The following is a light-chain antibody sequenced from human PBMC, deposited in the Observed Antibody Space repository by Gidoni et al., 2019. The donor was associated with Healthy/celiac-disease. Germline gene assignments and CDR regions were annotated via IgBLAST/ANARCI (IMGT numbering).Light chain of an antibody. Sequence: EIVLTQSPGTLSLSPGERATLSCRASQRVSSSYLAWYQQKPGQAPRLLIYGASSRATGIPDRFSGSGSGTDFTLTISRLEPEEFAVYYCQQYGSSPFTFGPXTKVDIK. CDR1: QRVSSSY. J-gene: IGKJ3*01. CDR3: QQYGSSPFT. V-gene: IGKV3-20*01. CDR2: GAS.